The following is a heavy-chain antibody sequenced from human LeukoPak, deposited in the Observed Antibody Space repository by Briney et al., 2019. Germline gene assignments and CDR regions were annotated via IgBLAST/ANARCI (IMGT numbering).Heavy chain of an antibody. Sequence: SETLSLTCAVFDDSIYSNKWWSWVRQPPGKGLEWIGENSQTEITYYDPSLKSRTTISIDRSKNHFSLTLTSATAADTAVYFCASHMAVAGTRGFDDWGPGTLVAVSS. V-gene: IGHV4-4*02. CDR1: DDSIYSNKW. J-gene: IGHJ4*02. CDR3: ASHMAVAGTRGFDD. D-gene: IGHD6-19*01. CDR2: NSQTEIT.